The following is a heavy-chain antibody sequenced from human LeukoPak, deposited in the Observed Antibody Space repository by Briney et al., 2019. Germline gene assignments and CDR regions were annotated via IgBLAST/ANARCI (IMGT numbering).Heavy chain of an antibody. Sequence: SETLSLTCTVSSGSIRTYYWSWIRQPPGKGLEWVGYIYHSGSTNFNASLKSRVTISVDTSRNQFSLKVSSVTAADTAVYYCARGVGSGSYYFDPWGQGTLVTVSS. D-gene: IGHD1-26*01. CDR3: ARGVGSGSYYFDP. CDR2: IYHSGST. J-gene: IGHJ5*02. V-gene: IGHV4-59*01. CDR1: SGSIRTYY.